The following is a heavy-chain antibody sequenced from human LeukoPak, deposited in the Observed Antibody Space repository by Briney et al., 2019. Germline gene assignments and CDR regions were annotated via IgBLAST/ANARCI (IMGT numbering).Heavy chain of an antibody. V-gene: IGHV3-48*03. Sequence: GGSLRLSCAASGFTFSSYEMNWVRQAPGKGLEWVSYISSSGSTIYYADSVKGRFTISRDNAKNSLYLQMNSLRAEDTAVYYCARRSQQLVSHDHYYYYMDVWGKGTTVTVSS. CDR2: ISSSGSTI. D-gene: IGHD6-13*01. CDR1: GFTFSSYE. J-gene: IGHJ6*03. CDR3: ARRSQQLVSHDHYYYYMDV.